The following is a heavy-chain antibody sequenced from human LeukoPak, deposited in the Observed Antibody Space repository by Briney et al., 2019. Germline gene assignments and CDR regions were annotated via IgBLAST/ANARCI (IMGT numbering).Heavy chain of an antibody. D-gene: IGHD3-22*01. V-gene: IGHV3-33*06. CDR2: IWYDGDNK. J-gene: IGHJ4*02. CDR3: AKARATYLYDTSGYSALDY. Sequence: PGGSQRLSCAASRFTFSSYVMHWVRQAPGKGLEWVALIWYDGDNKYYSDSVKGRFTISRDNSKNTLYLQMNSLRAEDTAVYYCAKARATYLYDTSGYSALDYWGQGTLVTVS. CDR1: RFTFSSYV.